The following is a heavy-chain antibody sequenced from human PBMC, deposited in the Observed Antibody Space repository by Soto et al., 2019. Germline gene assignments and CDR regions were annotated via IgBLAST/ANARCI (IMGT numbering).Heavy chain of an antibody. CDR3: ARCDGSATYCFFFAY. CDR1: GFTVSNSY. J-gene: IGHJ4*02. V-gene: IGHV3-66*01. CDR2: IYSGGST. Sequence: EVQVVESGGGLVQSGGSLTLSCAASGFTVSNSYMSWVRQAPGKGLEWVSAIYSGGSTYYADSVKGRFTISRDNSRNTLYLQMTSLRVEDTAVYFCARCDGSATYCFFFAYWGQGTPVTVSS. D-gene: IGHD3-10*01.